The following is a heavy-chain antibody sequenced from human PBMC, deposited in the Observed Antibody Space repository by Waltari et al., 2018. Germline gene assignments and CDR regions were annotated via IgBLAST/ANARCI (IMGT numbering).Heavy chain of an antibody. CDR1: GYSFTSSW. V-gene: IGHV5-10-1*03. J-gene: IGHJ6*02. D-gene: IGHD4-17*01. CDR2: IDPSDSYT. CDR3: ARHFNYGGNSGYYYYGMDV. Sequence: EVQLVQSGAEVKKPGESLRISCTGSGYSFTSSWISWGSEVPGTGLEWMGRIDPSDSYTNYSPSFQGHVTISADKSISTAYLQWSSLKASDTAMYYCARHFNYGGNSGYYYYGMDVWGQGTTVTVSS.